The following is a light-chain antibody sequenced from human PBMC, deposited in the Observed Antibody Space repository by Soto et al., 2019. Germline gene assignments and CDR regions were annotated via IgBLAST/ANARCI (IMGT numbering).Light chain of an antibody. CDR1: SSNIGSNT. Sequence: QAVVTQPPSASGTPGQRVTISCSGGSSNIGSNTVNWYQQLPGTAPNLLIHSNNQRPSGVPDRFSGSRSGTSASLAISGLQSEDEADYYCAAWDDSLNAVVFGGGTQLTVL. CDR2: SNN. CDR3: AAWDDSLNAVV. V-gene: IGLV1-44*01. J-gene: IGLJ2*01.